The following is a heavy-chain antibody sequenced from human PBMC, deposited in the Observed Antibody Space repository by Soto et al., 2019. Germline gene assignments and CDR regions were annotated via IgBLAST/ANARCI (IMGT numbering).Heavy chain of an antibody. CDR2: ISYDGSNK. J-gene: IGHJ4*02. D-gene: IGHD2-21*02. Sequence: LRLSCAASGFIFSSYGMHWVRQALGKGLERVAVISYDGSNKYYVDSVKGRFTISRDNSKNTLYLQMNSLRAEDTAVYYCAKEAAYCGGDCYWFDYWGQGTPVTVSS. V-gene: IGHV3-30*18. CDR3: AKEAAYCGGDCYWFDY. CDR1: GFIFSSYG.